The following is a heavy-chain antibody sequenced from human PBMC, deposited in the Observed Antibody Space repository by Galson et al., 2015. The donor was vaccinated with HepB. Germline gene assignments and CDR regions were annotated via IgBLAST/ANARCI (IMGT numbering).Heavy chain of an antibody. CDR3: AKEVGDSSSWFQGHHYYGMDL. CDR1: GFTISTYG. Sequence: SLRLSCAASGFTISTYGMHWVRQAPGKGLEWVGVIWYDGSNKYYGESVKGRFTLPRDNSKNMVYLHMNSLRAEDTAVYYCAKEVGDSSSWFQGHHYYGMDLWGQGTTVTVSS. D-gene: IGHD6-13*01. V-gene: IGHV3-33*06. CDR2: IWYDGSNK. J-gene: IGHJ6*02.